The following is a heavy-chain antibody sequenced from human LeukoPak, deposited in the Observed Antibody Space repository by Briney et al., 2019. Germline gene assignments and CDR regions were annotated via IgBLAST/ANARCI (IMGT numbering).Heavy chain of an antibody. CDR3: AKSKTVTTEFDH. Sequence: GGSLRLSCAASGLTFGDYTMNWVRQAPGKGLEWVALISRNGVATKYAASVKGRFTISRDNAKNSLYLQMNSLRAEDMALYYCAKSKTVTTEFDHWGQGTLVTVSS. CDR2: ISRNGVAT. CDR1: GLTFGDYT. D-gene: IGHD4-17*01. V-gene: IGHV3-43*01. J-gene: IGHJ4*02.